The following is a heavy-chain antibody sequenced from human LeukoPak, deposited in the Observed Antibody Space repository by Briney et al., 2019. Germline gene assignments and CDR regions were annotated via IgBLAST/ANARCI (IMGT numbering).Heavy chain of an antibody. J-gene: IGHJ6*03. D-gene: IGHD7-27*01. Sequence: PSETLSLTCTVSGGSISSYYWSWIRQPAGKGLEWIGRIYTSGSTNYNPSLKSRVTMSVDTSKNQFSLKLSSVTAADTAVYYCARDGYLTGVDYMDVWGKGTTVTISS. CDR3: ARDGYLTGVDYMDV. CDR2: IYTSGST. V-gene: IGHV4-4*07. CDR1: GGSISSYY.